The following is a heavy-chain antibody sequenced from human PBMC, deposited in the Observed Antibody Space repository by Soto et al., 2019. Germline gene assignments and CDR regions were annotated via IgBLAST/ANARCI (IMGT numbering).Heavy chain of an antibody. V-gene: IGHV3-30-3*01. D-gene: IGHD2-15*01. CDR2: ISYDGSNK. CDR1: GFTFSSYA. Sequence: GGSLRLSCAASGFTFSSYAMHWVRQAPGKGPEWVAVISYDGSNKYYADTVKGRFTISRDNSKNTQYLQMNSLRAEDTAVYYCARDEVGVDYYYYMDVWGKGTTVTVSS. J-gene: IGHJ6*03. CDR3: ARDEVGVDYYYYMDV.